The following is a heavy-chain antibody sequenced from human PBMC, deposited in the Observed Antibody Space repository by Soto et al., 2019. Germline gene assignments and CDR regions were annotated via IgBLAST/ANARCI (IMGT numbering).Heavy chain of an antibody. CDR3: AVTVTGSRSTLAH. V-gene: IGHV1-69*06. Sequence: SVKVSCKASGGTFSSNAISWVRQAPGQGLEWMGGIIPIYASPNYAQNFQGRATVTADKATSTAYLELSRLKFADSAIYYCAVTVTGSRSTLAHWGQGTLVTVSS. CDR2: IIPIYASP. CDR1: GGTFSSNA. D-gene: IGHD3-9*01. J-gene: IGHJ4*02.